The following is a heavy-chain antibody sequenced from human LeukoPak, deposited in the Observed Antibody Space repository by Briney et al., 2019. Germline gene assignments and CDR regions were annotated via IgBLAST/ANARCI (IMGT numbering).Heavy chain of an antibody. CDR2: IYYSGST. D-gene: IGHD6-13*01. Sequence: PSETLSLTCTVSGGSISSGGYYWSWIRQHPGKGLEWIGYIYYSGSTYYNPSLKSRVTISVVTSKNQFSLKLSSVTAADTAVYYCASSRYSSSWYYFDYWGQGTLVTVSS. J-gene: IGHJ4*02. V-gene: IGHV4-31*03. CDR3: ASSRYSSSWYYFDY. CDR1: GGSISSGGYY.